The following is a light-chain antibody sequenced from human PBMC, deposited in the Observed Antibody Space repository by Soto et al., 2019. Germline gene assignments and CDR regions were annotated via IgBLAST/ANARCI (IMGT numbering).Light chain of an antibody. Sequence: QSALTQPASVSGSPGQSIAISCTGTSSDVGGYSYVSWYQQQPGKAPKLVISDVSNRPSGVSDRFSGSKSGNTASLTISGLQTEDEADYYCASYTTSSTYVFGTGTMVTVL. CDR1: SSDVGGYSY. V-gene: IGLV2-14*01. J-gene: IGLJ1*01. CDR2: DVS. CDR3: ASYTTSSTYV.